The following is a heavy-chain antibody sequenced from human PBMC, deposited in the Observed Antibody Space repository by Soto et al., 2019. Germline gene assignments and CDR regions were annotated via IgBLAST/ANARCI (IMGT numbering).Heavy chain of an antibody. CDR2: IYYSGST. D-gene: IGHD2-15*01. V-gene: IGHV4-31*03. CDR1: GGCISSGGYY. CDR3: ARDFMVGGYFDY. J-gene: IGHJ4*02. Sequence: SETLSLTCTVSGGCISSGGYYWSLIRKHPGKGLEGIGYIYYSGSTYYTPSLKSRVTISVDTSKNQFSLKLSSVTAADTAVSYCARDFMVGGYFDYWGQGTLVTVSS.